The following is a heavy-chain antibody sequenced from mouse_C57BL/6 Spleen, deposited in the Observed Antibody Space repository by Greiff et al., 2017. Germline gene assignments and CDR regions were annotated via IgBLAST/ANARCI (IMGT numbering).Heavy chain of an antibody. V-gene: IGHV5-4*01. J-gene: IGHJ4*01. CDR2: ISDGGSYT. CDR3: AREFYYYGSSLYYAMDY. D-gene: IGHD1-1*01. CDR1: GFTFSSYA. Sequence: EVKLVESGGGLVKPGGSLKLSCAASGFTFSSYAMSWVRQTPEKRLEWVATISDGGSYTYYPDNVKGRFTISRDNAKNNLYLQMSHLKSEDTAMYYCAREFYYYGSSLYYAMDYWGQGTSVTVAS.